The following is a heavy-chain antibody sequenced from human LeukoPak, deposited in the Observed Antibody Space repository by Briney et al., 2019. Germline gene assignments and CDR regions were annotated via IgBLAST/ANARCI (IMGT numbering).Heavy chain of an antibody. V-gene: IGHV4-59*01. J-gene: IGHJ4*02. CDR3: ARDKAHSYGRYFDH. CDR1: GGSFSTYY. CDR2: ISYGNT. Sequence: SETLSLTCSVAGGSFSTYYWNWIRQTPGKGLEWIGHISYGNTDYNPSLKSRVTISVDTSKNQTSVTAADTAVYYCARDKAHSYGRYFDHWGQGALVIVSS. D-gene: IGHD5-18*01.